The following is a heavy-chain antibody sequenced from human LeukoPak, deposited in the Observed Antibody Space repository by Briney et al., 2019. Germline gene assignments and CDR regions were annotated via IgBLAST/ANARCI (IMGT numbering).Heavy chain of an antibody. Sequence: PSETLSLTCTVSGYSISSGYYWGWIRQPPGKGLEWIGSIYHSGSTYYNPSLKSRVTISVDTSKNQFSLKLSSVTAADTAVYYCARDRIAVAGRGFDYWGQGTLVTVSS. CDR1: GYSISSGYY. D-gene: IGHD6-19*01. V-gene: IGHV4-38-2*02. J-gene: IGHJ4*02. CDR2: IYHSGST. CDR3: ARDRIAVAGRGFDY.